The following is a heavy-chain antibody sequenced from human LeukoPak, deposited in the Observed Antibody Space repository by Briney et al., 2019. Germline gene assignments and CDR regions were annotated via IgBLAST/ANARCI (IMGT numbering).Heavy chain of an antibody. V-gene: IGHV3-23*01. CDR1: GFTFRNYA. J-gene: IGHJ4*02. CDR2: ISNSGATT. Sequence: GGSLRLSCAASGFTFRNYAMSWGRQSPGKGLEWVSAISNSGATTYFAESVKGRFTISRDNSKNSLFLQMNSLRVEDTAVYYCAKDRDTSTAKGFDHWGQGTLVTVSS. D-gene: IGHD4-17*01. CDR3: AKDRDTSTAKGFDH.